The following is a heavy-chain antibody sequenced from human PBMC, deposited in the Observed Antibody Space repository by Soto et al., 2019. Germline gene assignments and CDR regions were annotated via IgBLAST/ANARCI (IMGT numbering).Heavy chain of an antibody. D-gene: IGHD2-8*01. Sequence: ASVKVSCKDHGCTLTESAMHWARQAPGERRARMVGFDPEDGETIYAQQFQGWVTMTTDTSISTASMELTRLTSDDTAIYYCARGDPPDCSNGVCSFFYNHAMDVWGQGTTVTVSS. CDR3: ARGDPPDCSNGVCSFFYNHAMDV. J-gene: IGHJ6*02. CDR1: GCTLTESA. V-gene: IGHV1-24*01. CDR2: FDPEDGET.